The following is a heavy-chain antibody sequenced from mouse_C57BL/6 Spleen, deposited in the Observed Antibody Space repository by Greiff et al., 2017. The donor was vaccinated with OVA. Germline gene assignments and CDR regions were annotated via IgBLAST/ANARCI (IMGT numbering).Heavy chain of an antibody. CDR1: GFTFSDYG. J-gene: IGHJ1*03. D-gene: IGHD2-5*01. Sequence: EVKLVESGGGLVKPGGSLKLSCAASGFTFSDYGMHWVRQAPEKGLEWVAYISSGSSTIYYADTVKGRFTISRDNAKNTLFLQMTSLRSEDTAMYYCARDGSNYVWYFDVWGTGTTVTVSS. CDR3: ARDGSNYVWYFDV. V-gene: IGHV5-17*01. CDR2: ISSGSSTI.